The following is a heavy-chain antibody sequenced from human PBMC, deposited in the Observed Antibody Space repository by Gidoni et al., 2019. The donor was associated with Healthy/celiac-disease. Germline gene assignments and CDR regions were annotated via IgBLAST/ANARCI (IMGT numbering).Heavy chain of an antibody. CDR2: ISGSGGST. CDR3: AKASYGKYYYYYYGMDV. D-gene: IGHD5-18*01. Sequence: EVQLVESGGGLVQPGWSLRLSCAASGFTFSSYAMSWVRQAPGKGLEWVSAISGSGGSTYYADSVKGRFTISRDNSKNTLYLQMNSLRAEDTAVYYCAKASYGKYYYYYYGMDVWGQGTTVTVSS. CDR1: GFTFSSYA. J-gene: IGHJ6*02. V-gene: IGHV3-23*04.